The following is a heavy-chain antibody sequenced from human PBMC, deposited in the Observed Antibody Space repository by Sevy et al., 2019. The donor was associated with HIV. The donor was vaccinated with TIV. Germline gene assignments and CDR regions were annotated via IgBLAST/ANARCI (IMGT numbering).Heavy chain of an antibody. J-gene: IGHJ3*02. CDR3: ARDPYTSAFGGFDI. D-gene: IGHD3-3*01. Sequence: GGSLRLSCAASGFTFNMFWMAWVRQAPGKGLEWVANINPDGDGQYYVDSLKGRFTVSRDNAKNSLSLQINSLRAEDTVVYYCARDPYTSAFGGFDIWGQGTMVTVSS. V-gene: IGHV3-7*03. CDR2: INPDGDGQ. CDR1: GFTFNMFW.